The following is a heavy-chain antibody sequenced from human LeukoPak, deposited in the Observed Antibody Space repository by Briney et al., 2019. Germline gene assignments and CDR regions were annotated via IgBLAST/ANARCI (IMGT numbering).Heavy chain of an antibody. CDR3: ARDPHLDYGDYPRWDY. D-gene: IGHD4-17*01. Sequence: GGSLRLSCAASGFTFSSYSMNWVRQAPGKGLEWVSSISSSSSYIYYADSVKGRFTISRDNAKNSLYLQMNSLRAEDTAVYYCARDPHLDYGDYPRWDYWGQGTLVTVSS. CDR1: GFTFSSYS. CDR2: ISSSSSYI. V-gene: IGHV3-21*01. J-gene: IGHJ4*02.